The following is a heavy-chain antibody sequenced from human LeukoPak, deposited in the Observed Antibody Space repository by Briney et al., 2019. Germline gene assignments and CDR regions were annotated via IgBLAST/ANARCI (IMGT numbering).Heavy chain of an antibody. V-gene: IGHV3-23*01. CDR2: IIGSGGST. D-gene: IGHD5/OR15-5a*01. Sequence: GGSLRLSCAASGFTFSSYAMSWVRQAPGKGLEWVSAIIGSGGSTYYADSVKGRFTISRDNSKNTLYLQMNSLRAEDTAVYYCAKGYRVYDAFDIWGQGTMVTVSS. CDR3: AKGYRVYDAFDI. CDR1: GFTFSSYA. J-gene: IGHJ3*02.